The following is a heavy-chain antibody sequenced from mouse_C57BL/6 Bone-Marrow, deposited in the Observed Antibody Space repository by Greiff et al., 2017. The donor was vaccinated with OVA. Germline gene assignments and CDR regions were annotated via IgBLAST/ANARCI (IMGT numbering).Heavy chain of an antibody. D-gene: IGHD2-3*01. V-gene: IGHV5-15*01. Sequence: EVKLMESGGGLVQPGGSLKLSCAASGFTFSDYGMAWVRQAPRKGPEWVAFISNLAYSIYYADTVTGRFTISRENAKNTLYLEMSSLRSEDTAMYYCARMGGLLPPYYFDYWGQGTTLTVSS. J-gene: IGHJ2*01. CDR2: ISNLAYSI. CDR1: GFTFSDYG. CDR3: ARMGGLLPPYYFDY.